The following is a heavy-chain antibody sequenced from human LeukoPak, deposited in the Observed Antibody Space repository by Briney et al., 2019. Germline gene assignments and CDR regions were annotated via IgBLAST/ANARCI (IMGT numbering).Heavy chain of an antibody. D-gene: IGHD6-6*01. J-gene: IGHJ4*01. CDR3: ARRGGSSSRRSPIDY. CDR2: IKQDGSQR. CDR1: GFTFSDYW. V-gene: IGHV3-7*01. Sequence: GGSLRLSCTASGFTFSDYWMTWVRQAPGKGPEWVANIKQDGSQRYYVDSVRGRFTISRDNAKNSLFLQMNGLRAEDTAVYCARRGGSSSRRSPIDYWGQGARVTVSS.